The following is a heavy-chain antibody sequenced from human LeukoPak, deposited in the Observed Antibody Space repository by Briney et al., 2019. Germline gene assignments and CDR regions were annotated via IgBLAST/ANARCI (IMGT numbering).Heavy chain of an antibody. Sequence: GGSLRLSCAAAGFTFSRCGMHWVRQAPGKGLEWVAFIRYDGTNKYYADSVKGRFTISRDNSKNTLHLQMNSLRAEDTAVYYCAKDPAAQVPFDYWGQGTLVTVSS. CDR1: GFTFSRCG. CDR2: IRYDGTNK. D-gene: IGHD2-2*01. CDR3: AKDPAAQVPFDY. V-gene: IGHV3-30*02. J-gene: IGHJ4*02.